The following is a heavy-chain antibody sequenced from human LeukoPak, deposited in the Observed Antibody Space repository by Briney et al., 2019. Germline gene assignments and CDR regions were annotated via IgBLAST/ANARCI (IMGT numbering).Heavy chain of an antibody. CDR1: GDSVSRSSYY. CDR3: ARYYDSTGSFDY. CDR2: IYYIGST. D-gene: IGHD3-22*01. Sequence: SETLSLTCTVSGDSVSRSSYYWTWIRQPPGKGLEWLGYIYYIGSTNYNPSLRSRLTMSVDTSKNQFSLRLSSVIAADTAVYYCARYYDSTGSFDYWGQGTLVTVSS. J-gene: IGHJ4*02. V-gene: IGHV4-61*01.